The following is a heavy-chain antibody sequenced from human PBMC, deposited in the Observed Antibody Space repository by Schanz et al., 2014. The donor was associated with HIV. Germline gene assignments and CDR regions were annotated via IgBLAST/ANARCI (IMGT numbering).Heavy chain of an antibody. D-gene: IGHD6-6*01. CDR3: AKAYSTSRPYSMDI. Sequence: QLVESGGALVQPGRSLRLSCAASGFTFDDYAMHWVRQAPGKGLEWVSGISWNSVSIGYADSVKGRFTISRDNAKNSRYMQMNSLRGDDTALYYCAKAYSTSRPYSMDIWGQGTTVTVSS. J-gene: IGHJ6*02. CDR2: ISWNSVSI. V-gene: IGHV3-9*01. CDR1: GFTFDDYA.